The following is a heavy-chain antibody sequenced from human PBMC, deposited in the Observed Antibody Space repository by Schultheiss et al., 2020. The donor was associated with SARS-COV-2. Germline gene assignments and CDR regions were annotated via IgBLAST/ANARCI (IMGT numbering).Heavy chain of an antibody. CDR2: IKQDGSEK. Sequence: GGSLRLSCAASGFTFSRYDMHWVRQAPGKGLEWVANIKQDGSEKYYVDSVKGRFTISRDNAKNSLYLQMNSLRAEDTAVYYCASIGYWGQGTLVTVSS. CDR1: GFTFSRYD. CDR3: ASIGY. V-gene: IGHV3-7*01. J-gene: IGHJ4*02.